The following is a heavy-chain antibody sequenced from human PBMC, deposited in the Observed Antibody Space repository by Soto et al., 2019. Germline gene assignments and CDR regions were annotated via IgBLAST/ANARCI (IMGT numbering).Heavy chain of an antibody. D-gene: IGHD3-10*01. CDR2: IIPILGIA. V-gene: IGHV1-69*08. CDR3: AIDRQPSGGSFDI. J-gene: IGHJ3*02. Sequence: QVQLVQSGAEVKKPGSSVKVSCKASGGTFSSYTISWVRQAPGQGLEWMGRIIPILGIANYAQKFQGRVTITADKSTSTAYMELSSLRSEDTAVYYCAIDRQPSGGSFDIWGQGTMVTVSS. CDR1: GGTFSSYT.